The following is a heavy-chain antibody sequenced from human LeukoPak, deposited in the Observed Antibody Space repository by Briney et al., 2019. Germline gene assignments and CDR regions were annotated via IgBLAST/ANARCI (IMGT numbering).Heavy chain of an antibody. V-gene: IGHV3-23*01. CDR1: GFTFSSYA. CDR2: ISGSGGST. CDR3: AKAFRAWSPRQWLALGY. J-gene: IGHJ4*02. D-gene: IGHD6-19*01. Sequence: GGSLRLSCAASGFTFSSYAMSWVRQSPGKGLEWVSAISGSGGSTYYADSVKGRFTISRDNSKNTLYLQMNSLRAEDTAVYYCAKAFRAWSPRQWLALGYWGQGTLVTVSS.